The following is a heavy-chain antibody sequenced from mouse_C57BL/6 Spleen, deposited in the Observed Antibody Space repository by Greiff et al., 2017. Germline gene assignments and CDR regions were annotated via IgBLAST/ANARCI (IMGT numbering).Heavy chain of an antibody. CDR2: SRNKANDYTT. V-gene: IGHV7-1*01. CDR3: ARGLYYYGSSYDAMDY. D-gene: IGHD1-1*01. Sequence: EVKLVESGGGLVQSGRSLRLSCATSGFTFSDFYMEWVRQAPGKGLEWIAASRNKANDYTTEYSASVKGRFIVSRDTSQSILYLQMNALRAEDTAIYYGARGLYYYGSSYDAMDYWGQGTSVTVSS. CDR1: GFTFSDFY. J-gene: IGHJ4*01.